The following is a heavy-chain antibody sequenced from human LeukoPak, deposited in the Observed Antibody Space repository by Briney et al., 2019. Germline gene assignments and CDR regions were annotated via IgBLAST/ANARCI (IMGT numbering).Heavy chain of an antibody. V-gene: IGHV4-38-2*02. Sequence: PSETLSLTCTVSGYSISSGFYWGWIRQPPGQGLEWIGRIHASGSTNYNPSLKSRTTISVDTSKNQFSLKLSPVTAADTAVYYCARGSYPLDYWGQGTLVTVSS. CDR1: GYSISSGFY. CDR2: IHASGST. J-gene: IGHJ4*02. D-gene: IGHD1-26*01. CDR3: ARGSYPLDY.